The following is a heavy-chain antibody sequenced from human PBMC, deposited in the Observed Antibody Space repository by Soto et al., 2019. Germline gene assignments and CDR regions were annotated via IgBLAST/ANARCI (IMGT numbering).Heavy chain of an antibody. D-gene: IGHD6-13*01. CDR2: IIPIFGTA. V-gene: IGHV1-69*13. Sequence: GASVKVSCKASGGTFSSYAISWVRQAPGQGLEWMGGIIPIFGTANYAQKFQGRVTITADESTSTAYMELSSLRSEDTAVYYCARKGGGGQQLAYYYYYGMDVWGQGTTVTVSS. CDR1: GGTFSSYA. CDR3: ARKGGGGQQLAYYYYYGMDV. J-gene: IGHJ6*02.